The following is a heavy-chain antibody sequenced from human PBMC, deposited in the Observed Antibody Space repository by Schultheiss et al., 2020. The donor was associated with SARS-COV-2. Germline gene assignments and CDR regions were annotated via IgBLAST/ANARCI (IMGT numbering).Heavy chain of an antibody. D-gene: IGHD5-12*01. CDR3: ARRGYRKYYYYYGMDV. J-gene: IGHJ6*02. V-gene: IGHV3-30*03. Sequence: GESLKNSCAASGFTFSSYGMHWVRQAPGKGLEWVAVISYDGSNKYYADSVKGRFTISRDNSKNTLYLQMNSLRAEDTAVYYCARRGYRKYYYYYGMDVWGQGTTVTVSS. CDR1: GFTFSSYG. CDR2: ISYDGSNK.